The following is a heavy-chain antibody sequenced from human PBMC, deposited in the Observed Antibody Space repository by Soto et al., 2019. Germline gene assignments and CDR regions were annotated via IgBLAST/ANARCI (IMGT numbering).Heavy chain of an antibody. CDR3: ARGSEIVPAAMTGSGNWFDP. CDR1: GGSISSGGYY. D-gene: IGHD2-2*01. CDR2: IYYSGST. V-gene: IGHV4-31*03. Sequence: SETLSLTCTVSGGSISSGGYYWSWIRQHPGKGLEWIGYIYYSGSTYYNPSLKSRVTISVDTSKNQFSLKLSSVTAADTAVYYCARGSEIVPAAMTGSGNWFDPWGQGTLVTVSS. J-gene: IGHJ5*02.